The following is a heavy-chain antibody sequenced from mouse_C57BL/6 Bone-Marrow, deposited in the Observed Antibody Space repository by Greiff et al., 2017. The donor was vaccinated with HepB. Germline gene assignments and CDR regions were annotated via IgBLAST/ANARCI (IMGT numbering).Heavy chain of an antibody. V-gene: IGHV5-6*02. CDR3: ARRDGYYDYFDY. D-gene: IGHD2-3*01. CDR1: GFTFSSYG. J-gene: IGHJ2*01. Sequence: EVKLMESGGDLVNPGGSLKLSCAASGFTFSSYGMSWVRQTPDKRLEWVATISSGGSYTYYPDSVKGRFTISRDNAKNTLYLQMSSLKSEDTAMYYCARRDGYYDYFDYWGQGTTLTVSS. CDR2: ISSGGSYT.